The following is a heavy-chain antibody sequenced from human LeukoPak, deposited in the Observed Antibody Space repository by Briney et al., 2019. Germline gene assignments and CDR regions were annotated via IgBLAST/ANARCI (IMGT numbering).Heavy chain of an antibody. J-gene: IGHJ4*02. CDR1: GGSINSGSYY. Sequence: SETLSLTCTVSGGSINSGSYYWSWIRQPAGKGLEWVGRIYTTGSTNYNPSLKSRVTISVDTSKNQFSLKLSSVTAADTAVYYCARLRRDGKYYFDYWGQGTLVTVSS. V-gene: IGHV4-61*02. CDR3: ARLRRDGKYYFDY. D-gene: IGHD5-24*01. CDR2: IYTTGST.